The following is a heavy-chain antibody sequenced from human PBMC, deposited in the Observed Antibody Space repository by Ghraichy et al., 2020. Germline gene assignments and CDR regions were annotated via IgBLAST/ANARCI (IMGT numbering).Heavy chain of an antibody. CDR3: ARDLERSGSYLFDY. D-gene: IGHD1-26*01. J-gene: IGHJ4*02. Sequence: ASVKVSCKASGYTFTSYGISWVRQAPGQGLEWMGWISAYNGNTNYAQKLQGRVTMTTDTSTSTAYMELRSLRSDDTAVYYCARDLERSGSYLFDYWGQGTLVTVSS. CDR1: GYTFTSYG. V-gene: IGHV1-18*01. CDR2: ISAYNGNT.